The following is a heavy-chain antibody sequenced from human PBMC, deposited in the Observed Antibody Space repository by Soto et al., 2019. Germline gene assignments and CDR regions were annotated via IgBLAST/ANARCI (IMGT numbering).Heavy chain of an antibody. CDR2: IYHSGST. Sequence: QVQLQESGPGLVKPSGTLSLTCAVSGDSISSRNWWTWVRQPPGKGLEWIGEIYHSGSTNYSPTRKSRVTISVDMSKNQFSLKLTSVTAADTAVYYCARGGNVAAAGTISLDSWGQGTLVTVSS. CDR3: ARGGNVAAAGTISLDS. V-gene: IGHV4-4*02. D-gene: IGHD6-13*01. CDR1: GDSISSRNW. J-gene: IGHJ4*02.